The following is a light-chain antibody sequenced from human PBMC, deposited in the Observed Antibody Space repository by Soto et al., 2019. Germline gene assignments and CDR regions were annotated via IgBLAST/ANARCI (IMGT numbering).Light chain of an antibody. J-gene: IGKJ1*01. V-gene: IGKV1-39*01. CDR2: AAS. Sequence: DIQMTQSPSSLTASVGDRVTISCRASQSIRNYVSWYQQKPGTAPKLLIRAASTLQSGVPSRFSGSGSGTDVTLTISSLQLEDFATCFCQQTDSTPQTFGQGTNVEI. CDR3: QQTDSTPQT. CDR1: QSIRNY.